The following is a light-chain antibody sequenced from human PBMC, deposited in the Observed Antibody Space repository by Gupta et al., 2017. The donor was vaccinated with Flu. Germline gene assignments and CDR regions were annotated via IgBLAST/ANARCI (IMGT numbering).Light chain of an antibody. CDR2: AAS. J-gene: IGKJ2*01. CDR3: QQNDSNPQYT. CDR1: QSISSY. V-gene: IGKV1-39*01. Sequence: DIQMTQSPSSLSASVGDRVTITCRASQSISSYLNWYQQKPGKAPKLLIYAASSWQSGVPSRFSGSGYGTDLTLTISSRQQEDFAAYYCQQNDSNPQYTFGQGTKLDIK.